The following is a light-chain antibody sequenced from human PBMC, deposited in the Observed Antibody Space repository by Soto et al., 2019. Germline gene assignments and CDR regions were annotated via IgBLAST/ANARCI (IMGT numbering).Light chain of an antibody. Sequence: EIVLTQSPGTLSLSPGERANLSCRASQSVSNNYLAWYQQKPGQAPRLLIYGASRRATGIPDRFSGSGSGTDFTLTISRLEPEDFAVYSCQQYGSSPLTSGGGTKVEIK. CDR3: QQYGSSPLT. V-gene: IGKV3-20*01. CDR2: GAS. J-gene: IGKJ4*01. CDR1: QSVSNNY.